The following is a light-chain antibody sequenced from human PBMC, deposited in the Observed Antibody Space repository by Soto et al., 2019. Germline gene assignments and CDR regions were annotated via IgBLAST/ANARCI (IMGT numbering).Light chain of an antibody. V-gene: IGKV3-15*01. CDR2: GAS. Sequence: EIVMTQSPATLSVSPGERATLSCRASESVSSNLAWYQQTPGQAPRLLIYGASTRATGIPARFSGSGSGTDFTLTISSLQSEDFAVYYCQEYNNWPTVHSFGQGNKLEI. CDR1: ESVSSN. CDR3: QEYNNWPTVHS. J-gene: IGKJ2*03.